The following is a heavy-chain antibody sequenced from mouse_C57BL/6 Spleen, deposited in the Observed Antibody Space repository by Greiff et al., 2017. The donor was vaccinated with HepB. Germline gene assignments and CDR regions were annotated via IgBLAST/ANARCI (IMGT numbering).Heavy chain of an antibody. Sequence: QVQLQQPGAELVKPGASVKLSCKASGYTFTSYWMHWVKQRPGQGLEWIGMIHPNSGSTNNNEKFKSKATLTVDKSSSTAYMQLSSLTSEDSAVYYCAGEGSGHVSFDYWGQGTTLTVSS. CDR2: IHPNSGST. J-gene: IGHJ2*01. V-gene: IGHV1-64*01. CDR1: GYTFTSYW. D-gene: IGHD3-2*02. CDR3: AGEGSGHVSFDY.